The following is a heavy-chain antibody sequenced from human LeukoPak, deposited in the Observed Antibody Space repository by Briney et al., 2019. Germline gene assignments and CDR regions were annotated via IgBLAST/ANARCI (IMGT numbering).Heavy chain of an antibody. CDR2: ISGSGGST. CDR3: AKPLGWCSGGSCPFYYYYGMDV. Sequence: GGSPRLSCAASGFTFSSYAMSWVRQAPGKGLEWVSAISGSGGSTYYADSVKGRFTISRDNSKNTLYLQMNSLRAEDTAVYYCAKPLGWCSGGSCPFYYYYGMDVWGQGTTVTVSS. V-gene: IGHV3-23*01. CDR1: GFTFSSYA. D-gene: IGHD2-15*01. J-gene: IGHJ6*02.